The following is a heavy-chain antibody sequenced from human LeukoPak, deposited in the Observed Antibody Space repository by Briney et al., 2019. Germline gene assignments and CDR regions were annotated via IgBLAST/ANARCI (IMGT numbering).Heavy chain of an antibody. J-gene: IGHJ5*02. CDR3: ARDQPPYYYDSSGYRWFDP. CDR2: ISSSGSTI. D-gene: IGHD3-22*01. Sequence: PGGSLRLSCAASGFTFSSYSMNWVRQAPGKGLEWVSYISSSGSTIYYADSVKGRFTISRDNAKNSLYLQMNSLRAEDTAVYYCARDQPPYYYDSSGYRWFDPWGQGTLVTVSS. CDR1: GFTFSSYS. V-gene: IGHV3-48*04.